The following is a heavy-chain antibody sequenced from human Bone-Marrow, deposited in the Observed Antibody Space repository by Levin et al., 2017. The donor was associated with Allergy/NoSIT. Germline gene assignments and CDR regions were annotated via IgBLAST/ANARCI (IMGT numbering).Heavy chain of an antibody. CDR2: INPNSGGT. Sequence: GESLKISCKASGYTFTGYYMHWVRQAPGQGLEWMGWINPNSGGTNYAQKFQGRVTMTRDTSISTAYMELSRLRSDDTAVYYCARLYGSRTYDAFDIWGQGTMVTVSS. CDR1: GYTFTGYY. V-gene: IGHV1-2*02. J-gene: IGHJ3*02. D-gene: IGHD1-26*01. CDR3: ARLYGSRTYDAFDI.